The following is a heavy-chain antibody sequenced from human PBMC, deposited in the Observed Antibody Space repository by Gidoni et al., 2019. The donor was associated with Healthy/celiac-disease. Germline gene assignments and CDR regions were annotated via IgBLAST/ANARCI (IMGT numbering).Heavy chain of an antibody. Sequence: QVQLQQWGAGLLKPSETLSLTCAVYGGSFSGYYWSWIRQPPGKGLEWIGEINHSGSTNYNPSLKSRVTISVDTSKNQFSLKLSSVTAADTAVYYCARVTLLRYFDWLPRRAFDIWGQGTMVTVSS. CDR2: INHSGST. J-gene: IGHJ3*02. V-gene: IGHV4-34*01. CDR3: ARVTLLRYFDWLPRRAFDI. D-gene: IGHD3-9*01. CDR1: GGSFSGYY.